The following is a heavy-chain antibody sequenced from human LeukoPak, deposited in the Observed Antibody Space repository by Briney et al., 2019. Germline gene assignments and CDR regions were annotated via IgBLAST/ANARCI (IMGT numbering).Heavy chain of an antibody. CDR3: ARGGDGYRGRFDY. CDR1: GFTFSSYS. V-gene: IGHV3-21*01. D-gene: IGHD5-24*01. CDR2: ISSSSSYI. Sequence: GGSLRLSCAASGFTFSSYSMNWVRQAPGKGLEWVSSISSSSSYIYYADSVKGRFTISRDNAKNTLYLQMNSLRAEDTAVYYCARGGDGYRGRFDYWGQGTLVTVSS. J-gene: IGHJ4*02.